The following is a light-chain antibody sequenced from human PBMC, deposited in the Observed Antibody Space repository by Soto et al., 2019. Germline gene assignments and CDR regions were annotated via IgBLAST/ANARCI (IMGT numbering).Light chain of an antibody. Sequence: EIVLTQSPGTLSLSPGERATLSCRASQSVSSSYLAWYQQKPGQAPRLLIYGASSRATGIPDRFSGSGSGTDFNLTISRLEPEDFALYYCQQYSTSFWTFGQGTKVEIK. CDR3: QQYSTSFWT. CDR2: GAS. CDR1: QSVSSSY. V-gene: IGKV3-20*01. J-gene: IGKJ1*01.